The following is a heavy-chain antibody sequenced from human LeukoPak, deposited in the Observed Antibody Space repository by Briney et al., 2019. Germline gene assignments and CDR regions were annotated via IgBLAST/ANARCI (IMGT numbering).Heavy chain of an antibody. CDR3: ARDLTRTDN. D-gene: IGHD1/OR15-1a*01. Sequence: GGSLRLSCAASGFTFSDYYMTWIRQAPGKGLEWLTWISTSGSDTRYADSVKGRFTISRDNAKNTLYLQMNSLRAEDTALYYCARDLTRTDNWGQGTLVTVSS. J-gene: IGHJ4*02. CDR2: ISTSGSDT. CDR1: GFTFSDYY. V-gene: IGHV3-11*05.